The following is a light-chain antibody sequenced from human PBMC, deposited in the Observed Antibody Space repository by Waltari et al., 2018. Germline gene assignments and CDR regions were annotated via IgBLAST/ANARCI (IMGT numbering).Light chain of an antibody. V-gene: IGLV2-14*03. CDR1: SSDIGNYNY. CDR3: SSYATSGTRV. Sequence: QSALTQPAYMSASPGPSITISCTGTSSDIGNYNYVSWYQQHPGKAPKLLIYDVSYRPSGVSDRFSGSKSGNTASLTISGLQADDEADYYCSSYATSGTRVFGGGTRLTVL. CDR2: DVS. J-gene: IGLJ3*02.